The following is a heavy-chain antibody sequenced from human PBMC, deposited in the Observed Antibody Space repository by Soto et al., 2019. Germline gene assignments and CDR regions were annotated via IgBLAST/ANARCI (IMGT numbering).Heavy chain of an antibody. D-gene: IGHD1-26*01. V-gene: IGHV3-33*05. CDR2: ISYDGTDK. CDR1: GFAFSTYG. Sequence: QVHLVESGGGVVQPGRSLTISCVGSGFAFSTYGMHWVRQAPAKGLEWVALISYDGTDKYYADSVKGRFSISRDNSKQTLSLQMDSLRVEDTAVYYCATEMGATQGPFDNWGQGTLFTVSS. CDR3: ATEMGATQGPFDN. J-gene: IGHJ4*02.